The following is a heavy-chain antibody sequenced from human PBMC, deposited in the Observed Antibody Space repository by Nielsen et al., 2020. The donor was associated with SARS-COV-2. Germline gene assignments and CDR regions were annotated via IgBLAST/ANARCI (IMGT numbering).Heavy chain of an antibody. CDR1: GFTFSSYS. CDR3: AKDIW. CDR2: ISSSSSYI. V-gene: IGHV3-21*04. J-gene: IGHJ4*02. Sequence: GESLKISCAASGFTFSSYSMNWVRQAPGKGLEWVSSISSSSSYIYYADSVKGRFTISRDNSKNTLYLQMNSLRAEDTAVYYCAKDIWWGQGTLVTVSS.